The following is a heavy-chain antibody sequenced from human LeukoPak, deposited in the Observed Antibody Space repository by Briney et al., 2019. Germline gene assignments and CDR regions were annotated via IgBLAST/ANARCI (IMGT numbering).Heavy chain of an antibody. CDR1: GATFSTYA. Sequence: ASLKVSCKASGATFSTYAISWVRQAPGQGLEWMGRIIPILGIANYAQKFQGRVTITADKSTSTAYMELSSLRSEDTAVYYCASHSSWYRYWFVTWGEGDLVTVSS. D-gene: IGHD6-13*01. CDR3: ASHSSWYRYWFVT. CDR2: IIPILGIA. J-gene: IGHJ5*02. V-gene: IGHV1-69*04.